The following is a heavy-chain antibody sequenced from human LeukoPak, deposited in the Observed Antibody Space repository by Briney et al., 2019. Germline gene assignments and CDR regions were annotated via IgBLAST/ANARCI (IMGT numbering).Heavy chain of an antibody. J-gene: IGHJ3*02. CDR1: GGTFSSYA. V-gene: IGHV1-69*04. CDR3: TREGVYSPDPTSYHRLPFDI. Sequence: ASVKVSCKASGGTFSSYAITWVRRAPGQGLEWMGRIIPTLDVANFAQKFKGRVTITADKFTNTAHLELSSLRSEDTAVYFCTREGVYSPDPTSYHRLPFDIWGKGTVVIVS. CDR2: IIPTLDVA. D-gene: IGHD3-16*02.